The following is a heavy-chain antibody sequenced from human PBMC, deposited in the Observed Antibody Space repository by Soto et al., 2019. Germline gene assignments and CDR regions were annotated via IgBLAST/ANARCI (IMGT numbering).Heavy chain of an antibody. J-gene: IGHJ4*02. D-gene: IGHD5-18*01. CDR2: ISGSGGST. CDR3: GRAESPDTAYFSDY. CDR1: GFTFSSYA. V-gene: IGHV3-23*01. Sequence: PGGSLRLSCAASGFTFSSYAMSWVRQAPGKGLEWVSAISGSGGSTYYADSVKDRFTITRDDSNSVAYLQMTSLRAEDSAVYYCGRAESPDTAYFSDYWGQGTLVTVS.